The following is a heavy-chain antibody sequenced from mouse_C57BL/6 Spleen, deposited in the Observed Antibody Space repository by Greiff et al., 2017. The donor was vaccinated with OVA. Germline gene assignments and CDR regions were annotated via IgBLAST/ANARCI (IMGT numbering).Heavy chain of an antibody. J-gene: IGHJ2*01. CDR3: ARGTYSKGFDY. V-gene: IGHV5-17*01. CDR2: ISSGSSTI. D-gene: IGHD2-5*01. CDR1: GFTFSDYG. Sequence: EVHLVESGGGLVKPGGSLKLSCAASGFTFSDYGMHWVRQAPEKGLEWVAYISSGSSTIYYADTVKGRFTISRDNAKNTLFLQMSSLRSEDTAMYYCARGTYSKGFDYWGQGTTLTVSS.